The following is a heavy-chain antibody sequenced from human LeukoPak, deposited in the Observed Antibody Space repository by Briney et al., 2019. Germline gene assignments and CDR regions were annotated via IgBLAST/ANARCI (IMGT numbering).Heavy chain of an antibody. D-gene: IGHD1-1*01. CDR2: IYTSGST. Sequence: LSETLSLTCTVSGGSISSYYWSWIRQPPGKGLEWIGYIYTSGSTNYNPSLKSRVTISVDTSKNQFSLKLSSVTAADTAVYYCARRVIQAKRGYYMDVWGKGTTVTVSS. J-gene: IGHJ6*03. CDR3: ARRVIQAKRGYYMDV. V-gene: IGHV4-4*09. CDR1: GGSISSYY.